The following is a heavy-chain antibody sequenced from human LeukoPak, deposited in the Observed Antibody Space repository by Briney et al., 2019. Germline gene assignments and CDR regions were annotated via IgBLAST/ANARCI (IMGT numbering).Heavy chain of an antibody. CDR2: ISPYNGNT. V-gene: IGHV1-18*01. D-gene: IGHD2-15*01. J-gene: IGHJ4*02. Sequence: ASVKVSCKSSGYIFTNYGFSWVRQAPGQGLEWLGWISPYNGNTNYAQNLQGRVTMTTDTSTSTAYMELRSLRSDDTAKYYCARDYCSGGTCYLGYWGQGTLVTVST. CDR3: ARDYCSGGTCYLGY. CDR1: GYIFTNYG.